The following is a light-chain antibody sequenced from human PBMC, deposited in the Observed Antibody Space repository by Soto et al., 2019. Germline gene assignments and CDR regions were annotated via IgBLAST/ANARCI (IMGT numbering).Light chain of an antibody. Sequence: IVLKQSPGTLSLSPGERATLSCRASQSVSSSYLAWYQQKPGQAPRLLIYGASSRATGIPDRFSGSGSGTDFTLTISRLEPEDFALYYCQQYSSSPLTFGGGTKVDIK. V-gene: IGKV3-20*01. CDR1: QSVSSSY. CDR3: QQYSSSPLT. CDR2: GAS. J-gene: IGKJ4*01.